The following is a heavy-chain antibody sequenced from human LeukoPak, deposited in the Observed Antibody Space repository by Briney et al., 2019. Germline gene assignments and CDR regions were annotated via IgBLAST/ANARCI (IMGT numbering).Heavy chain of an antibody. CDR3: ARGVVPPNAFDI. V-gene: IGHV3-7*01. J-gene: IGHJ3*02. CDR2: IKQDGSEK. Sequence: GGSLRLSCAASGFTFSSYWTSWVRQAPGKGREWVANIKQDGSEKYYVDSVKGRFTISRDNAKNSLYLQMNSLRAEDTAVYYCARGVVPPNAFDIWGQGTMVTVSS. CDR1: GFTFSSYW. D-gene: IGHD2-2*01.